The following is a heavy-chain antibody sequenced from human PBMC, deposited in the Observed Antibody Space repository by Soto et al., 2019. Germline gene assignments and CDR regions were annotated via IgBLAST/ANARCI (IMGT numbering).Heavy chain of an antibody. D-gene: IGHD3-10*01. V-gene: IGHV3-23*01. CDR3: VRGGSGSPNYGYYFDY. Sequence: GGSLRLSCTASGFTFDNYAMSWVRQAPGKGLEWVSSISGSGANTYYADSVKGRFTISRDNSKTTLYLQMNSLSAEDTALHFCVRGGSGSPNYGYYFDYWGQGALVTVSS. J-gene: IGHJ4*02. CDR2: ISGSGANT. CDR1: GFTFDNYA.